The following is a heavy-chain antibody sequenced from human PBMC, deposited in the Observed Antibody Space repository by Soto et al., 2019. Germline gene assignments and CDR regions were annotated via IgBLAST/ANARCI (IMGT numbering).Heavy chain of an antibody. V-gene: IGHV1-18*01. Sequence: QVQLVQSGAEVKKPGASVKVSCRASGYTFSNYGISWVRQAPGQGLEWMGWISIYNGNTNYAREFQGRNTMTRDTTATGAHMELRRLSSDDTAVFYCARYCGGGSGNDNHFYGLDVWGQGTTVTVSS. J-gene: IGHJ6*02. CDR1: GYTFSNYG. CDR2: ISIYNGNT. CDR3: ARYCGGGSGNDNHFYGLDV. D-gene: IGHD2-15*01.